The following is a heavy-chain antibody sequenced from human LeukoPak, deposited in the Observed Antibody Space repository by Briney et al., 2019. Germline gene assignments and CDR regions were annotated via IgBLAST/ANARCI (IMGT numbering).Heavy chain of an antibody. CDR3: ARGFRGDNFDY. V-gene: IGHV4-59*08. CDR2: IYNSGST. CDR1: GGSFSGYY. J-gene: IGHJ4*02. D-gene: IGHD7-27*01. Sequence: SETLSLTCAVYGGSFSGYYWSWIRQPPGKGLEWIGYIYNSGSTSYNPSLKSRVTISVDTSKNQFSLKLSSVTAADTAVYFCARGFRGDNFDYWGQGTLVTVSS.